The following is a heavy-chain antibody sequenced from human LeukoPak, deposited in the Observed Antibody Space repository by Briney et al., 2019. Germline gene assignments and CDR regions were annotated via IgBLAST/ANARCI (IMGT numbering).Heavy chain of an antibody. V-gene: IGHV3-74*01. CDR2: ISPDGRST. Sequence: PGGSLRLSCAASGFTFRSYWMHWARQVPGKGLVWVSRISPDGRSTNYADSVKGRFTISRDNAKNTLYLQMHSLTGEDTALYYCARGASSGYRIDYWGQGTLVTVSS. CDR3: ARGASSGYRIDY. CDR1: GFTFRSYW. D-gene: IGHD3-10*01. J-gene: IGHJ4*02.